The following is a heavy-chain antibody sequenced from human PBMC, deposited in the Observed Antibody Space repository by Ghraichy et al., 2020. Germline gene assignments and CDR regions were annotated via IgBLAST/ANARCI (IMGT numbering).Heavy chain of an antibody. CDR3: AKGEDIVVVPAATNAGTRNYYYGMDV. Sequence: GGSLRLSCAASGFTFSSYAMSWVRQAPGKGLEWVSAISGSGGSTYYADSVKGRFTISRDNSKNTLYLQMNSLRAEDTAVYYCAKGEDIVVVPAATNAGTRNYYYGMDVWGQGTTVTVSS. CDR1: GFTFSSYA. CDR2: ISGSGGST. V-gene: IGHV3-23*01. J-gene: IGHJ6*02. D-gene: IGHD2-2*01.